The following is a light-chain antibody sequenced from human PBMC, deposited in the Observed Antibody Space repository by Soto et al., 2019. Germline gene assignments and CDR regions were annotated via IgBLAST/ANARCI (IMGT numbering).Light chain of an antibody. Sequence: EIVLTQSPGALSLSPGDRGTLSCRASQNLGTFYLAWFQQKSGQAPSLLIYSASRRATGIPDRFTGSGSGTDFTLTISRLEPEDFAVYYCQQYGSSPITFGQGTRLEIK. J-gene: IGKJ5*01. CDR2: SAS. CDR1: QNLGTFY. CDR3: QQYGSSPIT. V-gene: IGKV3-20*01.